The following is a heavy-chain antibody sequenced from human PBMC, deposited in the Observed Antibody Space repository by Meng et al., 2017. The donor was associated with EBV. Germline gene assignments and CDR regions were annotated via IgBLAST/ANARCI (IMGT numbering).Heavy chain of an antibody. J-gene: IGHJ4*02. CDR3: TRMSSPLDY. CDR2: IRIKAKSYAT. V-gene: IGHV3-73*02. D-gene: IGHD2-2*01. Sequence: ELRLVEGGGGLVQRGGSLELSCAASGITFSCSAMHWVREAAGKGLEWVGLIRIKAKSYATEYAASVKGRFTISRDDSKNTAYLQMNSLKTEDTAVYYCTRMSSPLDYWGQGTLVTVSS. CDR1: GITFSCSA.